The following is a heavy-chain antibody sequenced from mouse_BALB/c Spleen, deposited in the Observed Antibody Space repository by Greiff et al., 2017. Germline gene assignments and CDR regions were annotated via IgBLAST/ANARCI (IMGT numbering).Heavy chain of an antibody. V-gene: IGHV1S22*01. CDR3: TRGDGLVRRGVYAMDY. CDR1: GYTFTSYW. D-gene: IGHD2-14*01. Sequence: LQQPGSELVRPGASVKLSCKASGYTFTSYWMHWVKQRPGQGLEWIGNIYPGSGSTNYDEKFKSKATLTVDTSSSTAYMQLSSLTSEDSAVYYCTRGDGLVRRGVYAMDYWGQGTSVTVSS. J-gene: IGHJ4*01. CDR2: IYPGSGST.